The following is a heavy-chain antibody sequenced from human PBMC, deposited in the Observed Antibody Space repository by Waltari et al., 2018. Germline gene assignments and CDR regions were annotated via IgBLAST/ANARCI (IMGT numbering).Heavy chain of an antibody. Sequence: QVQLVQSGAEVQKPGSSVKVSCTASGGTFSSYAFSWVRPAPGQGLEWMGRIIPIFGTANYAQKFQGRVTSTADKSTSTAYMELSSLRSEDTAVYYCARVKRYYDSSGSYWYFDLWGRGTLVTVSS. CDR1: GGTFSSYA. CDR2: IIPIFGTA. CDR3: ARVKRYYDSSGSYWYFDL. J-gene: IGHJ2*01. V-gene: IGHV1-69*08. D-gene: IGHD3-22*01.